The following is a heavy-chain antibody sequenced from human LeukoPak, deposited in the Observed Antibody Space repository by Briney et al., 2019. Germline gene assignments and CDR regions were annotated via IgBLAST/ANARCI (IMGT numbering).Heavy chain of an antibody. CDR3: AREVVSKDSSGYLDY. CDR1: GFTFSSYA. V-gene: IGHV3-21*01. Sequence: GGSLRLSCSASGFTFSSYAMNWVRQAPGKGLEWVSSISSSGSYIYSGDSVRGRFTISRDNAKNSLYLHMNSLRAEDTAVYYCAREVVSKDSSGYLDYWGQGTLVTVSS. D-gene: IGHD3-22*01. J-gene: IGHJ4*02. CDR2: ISSSGSYI.